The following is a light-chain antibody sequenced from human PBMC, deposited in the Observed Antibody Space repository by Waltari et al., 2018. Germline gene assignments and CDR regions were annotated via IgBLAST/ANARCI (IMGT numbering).Light chain of an antibody. Sequence: QAVLTQEPSVTVSPGGTVTLTCGSSTGAVTSGHYPYWFQQKPGQAPRTLISDTSNKHSWTPARFSGSRRGGKAVLTLSGAHLEDEDDYYCMLSYSGSWVFGGGTKLTVL. CDR2: DTS. CDR1: TGAVTSGHY. CDR3: MLSYSGSWV. V-gene: IGLV7-46*01. J-gene: IGLJ3*02.